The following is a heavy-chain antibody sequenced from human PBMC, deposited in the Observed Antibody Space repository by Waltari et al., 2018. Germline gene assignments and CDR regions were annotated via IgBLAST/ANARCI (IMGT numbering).Heavy chain of an antibody. CDR3: ARYTGYGMDV. CDR2: IYTTGDT. J-gene: IGHJ6*02. CDR1: GLAFSRYD. V-gene: IGHV3-13*01. D-gene: IGHD5-18*01. Sequence: EVQLVESGGGLVQPGGSVRLPCAASGLAFSRYDMYWVRQAAGKGLECVSGIYTTGDTYYPGSVKGRFTISRENAKNSLDLQMNNLRPGDTGVYYCARYTGYGMDVWGQGTTVTVSS.